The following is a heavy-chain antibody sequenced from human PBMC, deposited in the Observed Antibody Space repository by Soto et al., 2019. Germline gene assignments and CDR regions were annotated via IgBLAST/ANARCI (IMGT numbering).Heavy chain of an antibody. J-gene: IGHJ4*02. CDR3: AREKIKEAALVS. V-gene: IGHV3-7*01. D-gene: IGHD6-13*01. CDR1: VFTFSSYW. CDR2: IKQDGSEK. Sequence: GGSLRLSCASSVFTFSSYWMSCVRQSPGKGLEWVANIKQDGSEKYYVDSVKGRFTISRDNAKNSLYLQMNSLRAEDTAVYYCAREKIKEAALVSWGQGTLVSVSS.